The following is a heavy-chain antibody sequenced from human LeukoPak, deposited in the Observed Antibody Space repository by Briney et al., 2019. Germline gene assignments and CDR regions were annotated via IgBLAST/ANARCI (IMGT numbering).Heavy chain of an antibody. V-gene: IGHV1-18*04. Sequence: GGSVKVSCKASGYTFTSYGISWVRQAPGQGLEWMGWISAYNGNTNYAQKLQGRVTMTTDTSTSTAYMELRSLRSDDTAVYYCARDKSKLLAAPRPFDPWGQGTLVTVSS. CDR3: ARDKSKLLAAPRPFDP. CDR1: GYTFTSYG. J-gene: IGHJ5*02. CDR2: ISAYNGNT. D-gene: IGHD3-3*02.